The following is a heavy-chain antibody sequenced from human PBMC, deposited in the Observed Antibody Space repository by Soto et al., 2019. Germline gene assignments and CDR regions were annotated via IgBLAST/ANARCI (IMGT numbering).Heavy chain of an antibody. CDR2: ISGSGGNT. CDR1: GFTFTNYA. CDR3: AKSDIVVVPAAVDF. D-gene: IGHD2-2*01. J-gene: IGHJ4*02. V-gene: IGHV3-23*01. Sequence: EVQLLESGGGLVQPGGSLRLSCAASGFTFTNYAMSWVRQAPGKGLEWVSGISGSGGNTNYADYVKGRFTISRDNFKNPLYLQMDGLRAEDTAVYYCAKSDIVVVPAAVDFWGQGTLVTVSS.